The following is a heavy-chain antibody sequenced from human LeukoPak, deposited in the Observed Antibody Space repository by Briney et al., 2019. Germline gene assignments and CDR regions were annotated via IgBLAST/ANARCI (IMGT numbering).Heavy chain of an antibody. CDR3: ARAYYSNVDY. V-gene: IGHV4-61*02. Sequence: SETLSLTCTVSGGSISSSNYYWNWIRQPAGKGLEWIGRIYTSGSTNYNPSLKSRVTISVDTSKNQFSLKLSSVTAADTAVYYCARAYYSNVDYWGQGTLVTVSS. J-gene: IGHJ4*02. D-gene: IGHD4-11*01. CDR1: GGSISSSNYY. CDR2: IYTSGST.